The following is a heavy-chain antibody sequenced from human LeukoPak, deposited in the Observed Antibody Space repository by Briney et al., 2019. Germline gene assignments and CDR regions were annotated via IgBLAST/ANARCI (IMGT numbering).Heavy chain of an antibody. J-gene: IGHJ4*02. D-gene: IGHD3-22*01. Sequence: SETLSLTCTVSGYSISRGYSWGWIRQPPGKGLEWIGNIYHSGSTNYSPSLKSRVTISVDTSKNQFSLKLSSVTAADTAVYFCARGDYYNSGGYYLDYWGQGTLVTVSS. CDR1: GYSISRGYS. V-gene: IGHV4-38-2*02. CDR3: ARGDYYNSGGYYLDY. CDR2: IYHSGST.